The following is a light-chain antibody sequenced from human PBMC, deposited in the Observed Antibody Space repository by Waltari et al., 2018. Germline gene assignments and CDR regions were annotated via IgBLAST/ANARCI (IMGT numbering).Light chain of an antibody. CDR2: TNN. CDR1: SSNIGNNT. Sequence: QSVLTQAPSASGTPGQRVTISCSGGSSNIGNNTVVWYQQLPGTAPKLLLYTNNMRPAGVPDRFASSKSGTAASLAITGLQSDDEADYYCATWDDRLKRPVFGGGTKLTVL. CDR3: ATWDDRLKRPV. V-gene: IGLV1-44*01. J-gene: IGLJ2*01.